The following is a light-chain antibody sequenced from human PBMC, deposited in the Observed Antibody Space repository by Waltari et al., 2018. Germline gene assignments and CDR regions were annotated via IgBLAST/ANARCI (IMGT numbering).Light chain of an antibody. CDR3: SSYSTSSSLIL. V-gene: IGLV2-14*03. CDR1: SSDVGGHDY. Sequence: QSALSQPASVSGSPGQSITISCTGASSDVGGHDYVSWYQQHPGKAPTLIIRDVNNRPSGVSNRFSGSQSCTTASLTISGLQAEDEADYYCSSYSTSSSLILFCEGTKVTVL. CDR2: DVN. J-gene: IGLJ2*01.